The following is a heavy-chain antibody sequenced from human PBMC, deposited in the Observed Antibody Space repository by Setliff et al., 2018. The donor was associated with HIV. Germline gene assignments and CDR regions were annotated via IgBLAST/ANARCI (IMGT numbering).Heavy chain of an antibody. CDR2: INHSGGT. Sequence: SETLSLTCAVYGGSFSGYYWTWIRQPPGKGLEWIGEINHSGGTNYNPSLKSRVTISADTSKNQFSLKLNSVTAADTAVYYCARRGRDGVFIMFATGFDPWGQGALVTVSS. J-gene: IGHJ5*02. CDR3: ARRGRDGVFIMFATGFDP. CDR1: GGSFSGYY. D-gene: IGHD2-8*01. V-gene: IGHV4-34*01.